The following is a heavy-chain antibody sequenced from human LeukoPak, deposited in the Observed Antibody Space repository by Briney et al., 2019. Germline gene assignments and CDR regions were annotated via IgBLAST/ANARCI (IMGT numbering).Heavy chain of an antibody. J-gene: IGHJ3*02. CDR1: GGTFGSSS. V-gene: IGHV1-69*15. CDR2: IIPLFHKA. D-gene: IGHD4-17*01. Sequence: SVKVSCEASGGTFGSSSINWVRQAPGQGLEWMGRIIPLFHKADYTQKFQDRVTITADEVTNTVYMELSHPTSDDTGMFYCARVLHGDYGGGGFDIWGQGTMVTVSS. CDR3: ARVLHGDYGGGGFDI.